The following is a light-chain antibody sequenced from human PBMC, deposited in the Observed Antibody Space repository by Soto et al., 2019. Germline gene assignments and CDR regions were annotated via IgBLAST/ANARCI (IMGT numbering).Light chain of an antibody. J-gene: IGLJ1*01. CDR2: NVS. V-gene: IGLV2-11*01. Sequence: QSALTQPRSVSGSPGQSVAISCTGTSSDVGGYNYVSWYQQHPGKAPKLIIFNVSERPSGVPDRFSGSKSGNTASLTISGLQAEDEADYYCYSYGTRFFGTGTKLTVL. CDR3: YSYGTRF. CDR1: SSDVGGYNY.